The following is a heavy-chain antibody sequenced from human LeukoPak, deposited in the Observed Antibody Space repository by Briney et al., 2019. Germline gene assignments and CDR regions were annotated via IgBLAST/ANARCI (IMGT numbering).Heavy chain of an antibody. CDR2: INHSGST. Sequence: SETLSLTCAVYGGSFSGYYWSWIRQPPGKGLEWIGEINHSGSTNYNPSLKSRVTISVDTSKNQFSLKLSSVTAADTAVYYCARGRRRLLGYCNSTSCPLDAFDIWGQGTMVTVSS. D-gene: IGHD2-2*01. V-gene: IGHV4-34*01. CDR3: ARGRRRLLGYCNSTSCPLDAFDI. CDR1: GGSFSGYY. J-gene: IGHJ3*02.